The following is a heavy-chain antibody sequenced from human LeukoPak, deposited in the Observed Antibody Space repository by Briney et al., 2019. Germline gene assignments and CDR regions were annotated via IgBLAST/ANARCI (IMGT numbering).Heavy chain of an antibody. CDR3: ARGRSGYSYGYYLDY. J-gene: IGHJ4*02. V-gene: IGHV1-69*05. Sequence: GASVKVSCKASGGTFSSYAISWVRQAPGQGLEWMGGIIPIFGTANYAQKFQGRVTITTDESTSTAYMELSSLRSEDTAVYYCARGRSGYSYGYYLDYWGQGTLVTVSS. CDR1: GGTFSSYA. D-gene: IGHD5-18*01. CDR2: IIPIFGTA.